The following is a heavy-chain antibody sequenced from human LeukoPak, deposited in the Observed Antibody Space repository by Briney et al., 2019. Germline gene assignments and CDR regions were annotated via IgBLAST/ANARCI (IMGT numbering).Heavy chain of an antibody. J-gene: IGHJ4*02. Sequence: PGGSLRLSCAASGFTFSSYSMNWVRQAPGKGLEWVSSISSSSSYIYYADSVKGRFTISRDNAKNSLYLQMNSLRAEDTAVYYCARDGDCSSTSCHKLFDYWGQGTLVTVSS. CDR3: ARDGDCSSTSCHKLFDY. D-gene: IGHD2-2*01. CDR1: GFTFSSYS. CDR2: ISSSSSYI. V-gene: IGHV3-21*01.